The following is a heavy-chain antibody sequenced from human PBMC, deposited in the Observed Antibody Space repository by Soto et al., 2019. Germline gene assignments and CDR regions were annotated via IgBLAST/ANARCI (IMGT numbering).Heavy chain of an antibody. CDR1: GYTFTGYY. Sequence: ASVKVSCKASGYTFTGYYMHWVRQAPGQGLEWMGWINPNSGGTNYAQKFQGWVTMTRDTSISTAYMELSSLRSEDTAVYYCARDSIAADIVVVVAATPNAFDIWGQGTMVTVSS. V-gene: IGHV1-2*04. CDR3: ARDSIAADIVVVVAATPNAFDI. J-gene: IGHJ3*02. D-gene: IGHD2-15*01. CDR2: INPNSGGT.